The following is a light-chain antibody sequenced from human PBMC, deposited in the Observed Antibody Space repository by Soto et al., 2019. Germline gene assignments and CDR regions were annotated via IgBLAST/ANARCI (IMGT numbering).Light chain of an antibody. CDR2: AAS. J-gene: IGKJ5*01. CDR3: HQRQYWPPIT. Sequence: DIQVTQSPSTLSSSVRDAFTITCRASESIDNWLAWYQQKPGKAPKLLIFAASTLVRGVPSKFSGRGSGTDFTLTISSLEPEDFAVYYCHQRQYWPPITFGQGTRLEIK. CDR1: ESIDNW. V-gene: IGKV1-5*01.